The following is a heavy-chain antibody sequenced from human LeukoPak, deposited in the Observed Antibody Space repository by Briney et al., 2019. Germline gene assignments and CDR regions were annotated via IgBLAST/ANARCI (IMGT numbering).Heavy chain of an antibody. Sequence: ASVKVSCKASGYTFTSYYMHWVRQAPGQGLEWMGIINPSGGSTSYAQKFQGGVTMTRDMSTSTVYMELSSLRSEDTAVYYCARGSGSILLGYWGQGTLVTVSS. V-gene: IGHV1-46*01. CDR2: INPSGGST. D-gene: IGHD1-26*01. CDR3: ARGSGSILLGY. CDR1: GYTFTSYY. J-gene: IGHJ4*02.